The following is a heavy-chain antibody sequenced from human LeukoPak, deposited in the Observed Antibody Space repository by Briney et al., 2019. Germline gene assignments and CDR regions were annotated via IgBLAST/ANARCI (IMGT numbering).Heavy chain of an antibody. V-gene: IGHV6-1*01. CDR2: TYYRSKWYN. CDR3: AREGRYYDSSGYRNGLDY. CDR1: GDSVSSNSAA. Sequence: SQTLSLTCAISGDSVSSNSAAWNWIRQSPSRGLEWLGRTYYRSKWYNDYAVSVKSRITINPDTSKNQFPLQLNSVTPEDTAVYYCAREGRYYDSSGYRNGLDYWGQGTLVTVSS. J-gene: IGHJ4*02. D-gene: IGHD3-22*01.